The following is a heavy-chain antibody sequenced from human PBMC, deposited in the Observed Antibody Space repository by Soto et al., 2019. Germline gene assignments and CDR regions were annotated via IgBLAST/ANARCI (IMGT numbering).Heavy chain of an antibody. CDR1: EFNIDDYG. D-gene: IGHD1-26*01. CDR3: ARDGRPFDY. J-gene: IGHJ4*02. CDR2: INWNGGST. Sequence: AGGSKSHSCAASEFNIDDYGMSWVRQGPGKGLEWVSGINWNGGSTGYADSVKGRFTISRDNAKNSLYLQMNSLRAEDTALYYCARDGRPFDYWGQGTLVTVSS. V-gene: IGHV3-20*04.